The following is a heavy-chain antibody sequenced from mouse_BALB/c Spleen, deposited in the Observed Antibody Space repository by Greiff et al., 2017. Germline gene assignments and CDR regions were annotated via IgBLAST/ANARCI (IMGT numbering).Heavy chain of an antibody. V-gene: IGHV5-12-2*01. D-gene: IGHD4-1*01. J-gene: IGHJ2*01. CDR3: ARRSSGTGTFDY. CDR2: ISNGGGST. Sequence: EVQLVESGGGLVQPGGSLKLSCAASGFTFSSYTMSWVRQTPEKRLEWVAYISNGGGSTYYPDTVQGRFTISRDNAKNTLYLQMSSLKSEDTAMYYCARRSSGTGTFDYWGQGTTLTVSS. CDR1: GFTFSSYT.